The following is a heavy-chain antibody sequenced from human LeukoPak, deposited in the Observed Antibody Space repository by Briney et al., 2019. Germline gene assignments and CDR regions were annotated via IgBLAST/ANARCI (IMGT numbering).Heavy chain of an antibody. Sequence: SVKVSCKASGGTFSSYAISWVRQAPGQGLEWMGRIIPILGIANYAQKFQGRVTITADKSTSTAYMELSSLRSEDTAVYYCARDSGSRLPDPWGQGTLVTVSS. CDR2: IIPILGIA. CDR1: GGTFSSYA. V-gene: IGHV1-69*04. D-gene: IGHD3-10*01. CDR3: ARDSGSRLPDP. J-gene: IGHJ5*02.